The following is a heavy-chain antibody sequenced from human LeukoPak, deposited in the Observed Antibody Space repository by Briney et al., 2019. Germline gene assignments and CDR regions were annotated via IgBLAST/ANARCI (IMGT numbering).Heavy chain of an antibody. CDR3: AKAASSSWPSYYYGMDV. D-gene: IGHD6-13*01. V-gene: IGHV3-23*01. CDR1: GFIFSSYS. Sequence: GGSLRLSCAASGFIFSSYSMSWVRQAPGKGLEWVSVITGSGGNTYYADSVKGRFTISEDNSKNTVYLQMSSLRVDDTAVYYCAKAASSSWPSYYYGMDVWGQGTTVTVSS. CDR2: ITGSGGNT. J-gene: IGHJ6*02.